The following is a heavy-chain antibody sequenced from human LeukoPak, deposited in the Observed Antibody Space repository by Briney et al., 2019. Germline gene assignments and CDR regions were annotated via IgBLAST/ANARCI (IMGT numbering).Heavy chain of an antibody. J-gene: IGHJ4*02. Sequence: SETLSLTCAVTGGYVNRGTFFWTWIRKPPGKGLEWIGYISNSGSTNYHPSLKSRVTISSDTSKTQFTLKLTSVTAADTAVYYCARSPSGYRFDSWGQGTLVTVSS. V-gene: IGHV4-61*01. CDR3: ARSPSGYRFDS. CDR1: GGYVNRGTFF. D-gene: IGHD3-22*01. CDR2: ISNSGST.